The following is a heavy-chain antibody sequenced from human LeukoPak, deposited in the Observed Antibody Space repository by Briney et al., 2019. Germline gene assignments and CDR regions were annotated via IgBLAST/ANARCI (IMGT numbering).Heavy chain of an antibody. CDR1: GGTFSSYA. CDR2: IIPILGIA. D-gene: IGHD3-10*01. V-gene: IGHV1-69*04. J-gene: IGHJ3*02. CDR3: ARDGNYCGSGSDGGAFDI. Sequence: ASVKVSCKASGGTFSSYAISWVRQAPGQGLEWMGRIIPILGIANYAQKFQGRVTITADKSTSTAYMELSSLRSEDTAVYYCARDGNYCGSGSDGGAFDIWGQGTMVTVSS.